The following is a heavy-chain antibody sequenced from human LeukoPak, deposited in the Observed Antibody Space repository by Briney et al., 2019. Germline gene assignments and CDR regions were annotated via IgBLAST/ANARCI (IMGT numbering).Heavy chain of an antibody. V-gene: IGHV1-2*02. CDR3: ARGYYGDEADY. J-gene: IGHJ4*02. D-gene: IGHD3-10*01. CDR2: INPNSGGT. Sequence: ASVKVSCKASGYTFTGYYMHWVRQAPGQGLEWMGWINPNSGGTNYVQKFQGRVTMTRDTSISTAYMELSRLRSDDTAVYYCARGYYGDEADYWGQGTLVTVSS. CDR1: GYTFTGYY.